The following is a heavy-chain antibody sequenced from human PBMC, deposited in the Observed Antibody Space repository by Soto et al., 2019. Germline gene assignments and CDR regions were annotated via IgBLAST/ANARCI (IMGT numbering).Heavy chain of an antibody. J-gene: IGHJ4*02. Sequence: GGSLRLSCAASGFTFSGSAMHWVRQASGKGLEWVGRIRSKANSYATAYAASVKGRFTISRDDSKNTAYLQMNSLKTEDTAVYYCTRHGHGSSWPIDYWGQGTLVTVSS. CDR1: GFTFSGSA. V-gene: IGHV3-73*01. CDR2: IRSKANSYAT. CDR3: TRHGHGSSWPIDY. D-gene: IGHD6-13*01.